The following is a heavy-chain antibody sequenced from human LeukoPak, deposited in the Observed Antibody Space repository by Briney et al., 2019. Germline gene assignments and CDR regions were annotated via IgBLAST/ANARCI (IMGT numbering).Heavy chain of an antibody. CDR1: GVTFSNYD. J-gene: IGHJ4*02. CDR3: TRERVGVGRLSDLHY. Sequence: PGGSLRLSCAASGVTFSNYDIHWVRQVTGKRLEWVSSIYTAGNTYYADSVKGRFILSREHVKTSVYLQTDSPGAGHTAVYYCTRERVGVGRLSDLHYWGQGILVPVSS. D-gene: IGHD3-16*02. V-gene: IGHV3-13*04. CDR2: IYTAGNT.